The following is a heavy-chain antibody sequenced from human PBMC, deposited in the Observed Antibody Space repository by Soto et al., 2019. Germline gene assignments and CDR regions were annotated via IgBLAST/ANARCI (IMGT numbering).Heavy chain of an antibody. D-gene: IGHD4-17*01. CDR1: GFTFSNYV. J-gene: IGHJ6*02. Sequence: EVQLVESGGGLVQPGGSLRLSCAASGFTFSNYVMHWVRQAAGKGLEWVSAIGTAGDTYYPGSVKGRFTISRENAKNSLYLQMNSVRAEDTAVYYCARTDYWDGMDVWGQGTTVTVSS. CDR3: ARTDYWDGMDV. V-gene: IGHV3-13*01. CDR2: IGTAGDT.